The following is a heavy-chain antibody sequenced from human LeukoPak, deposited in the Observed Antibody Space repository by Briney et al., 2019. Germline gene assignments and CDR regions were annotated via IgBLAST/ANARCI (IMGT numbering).Heavy chain of an antibody. D-gene: IGHD3-3*01. J-gene: IGHJ5*02. Sequence: GGSLRLSCAASGFTFSSYWMHWARQAPGKGLVWVSRINSDGSSTSYADSVKGRFTISRDNAKNTLYLQMNSLRAEDTAVYYCARVQSYYDFWRQENWFDPWGQGTLVTVSS. CDR3: ARVQSYYDFWRQENWFDP. CDR2: INSDGSST. V-gene: IGHV3-74*01. CDR1: GFTFSSYW.